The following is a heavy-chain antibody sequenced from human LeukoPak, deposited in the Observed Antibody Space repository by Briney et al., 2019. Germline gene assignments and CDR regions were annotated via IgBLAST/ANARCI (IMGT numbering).Heavy chain of an antibody. J-gene: IGHJ4*02. D-gene: IGHD5-12*01. CDR3: AKDHGRL. CDR2: ISYDGSNK. Sequence: PGGSLTLSCAASGFTFSSYGMHWVRQAPGKGLEWVAVISYDGSNKYYADSVKGRFTISRDNSKNTLYLQMNSLRAEDTAIYYCAKDHGRLGGQGTLVTVST. CDR1: GFTFSSYG. V-gene: IGHV3-30*18.